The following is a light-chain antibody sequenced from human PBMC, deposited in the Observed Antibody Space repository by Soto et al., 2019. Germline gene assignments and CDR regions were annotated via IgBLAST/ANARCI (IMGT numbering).Light chain of an antibody. CDR3: AAWARSISGSV. V-gene: IGLV1-44*01. Sequence: QSVLTQPPSASGTPGQRGTISCSGTNCNIGSNTVSWYEQVPGTAPKVLIYNNDQRPSGVPARLSGSKSGTSASLATCGVPSEDEADYYCAAWARSISGSVFGGGTKVTVL. J-gene: IGLJ3*02. CDR1: NCNIGSNT. CDR2: NND.